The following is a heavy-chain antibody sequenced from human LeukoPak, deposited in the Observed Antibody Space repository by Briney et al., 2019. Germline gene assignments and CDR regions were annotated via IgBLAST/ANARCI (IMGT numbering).Heavy chain of an antibody. J-gene: IGHJ5*02. V-gene: IGHV3-30*01. D-gene: IGHD6-6*01. CDR1: GFTFSSYA. CDR2: ISYDGSNK. CDR3: ETFEYSSSPDH. Sequence: GGSLRLSCAASGFTFSSYAMHWVRQAPGKGLEWVAVISYDGSNKYYADSVKGRFTISRDNSKNTLYLQMNSLRAEDTAVYYGETFEYSSSPDHWGQGTLVTVSS.